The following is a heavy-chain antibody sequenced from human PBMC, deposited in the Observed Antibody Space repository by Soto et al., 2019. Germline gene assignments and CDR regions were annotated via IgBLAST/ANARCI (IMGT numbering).Heavy chain of an antibody. CDR3: AREIPYFWGWCAFVGVFDF. D-gene: IGHD6-19*01. J-gene: IGHJ3*01. Sequence: GASVKVSCKASGGTFSSYTISWVRQAPGQGLEWMGRIIPILGIANYAQKFQGRVTITADKSTSTAYMELSSLRSEDTAVYYCAREIPYFWGWCAFVGVFDFWGQGTMVTVSS. CDR1: GGTFSSYT. V-gene: IGHV1-69*04. CDR2: IIPILGIA.